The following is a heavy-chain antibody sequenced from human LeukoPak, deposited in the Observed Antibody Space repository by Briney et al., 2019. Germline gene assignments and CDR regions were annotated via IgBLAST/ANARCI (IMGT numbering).Heavy chain of an antibody. V-gene: IGHV3-43*02. CDR1: GFTFDNYA. CDR2: ISGDGGGTT. J-gene: IGHJ4*02. CDR3: ARPGKYGGNSADY. D-gene: IGHD4-23*01. Sequence: GGSLRLSCAASGFTFDNYAIYWVRQAPGKGLEWVSLISGDGGGTTYYADSVKGRFTISRDNSKNSLYLEMNSLRTEDTALYYCARPGKYGGNSADYWGQGTLVTVSS.